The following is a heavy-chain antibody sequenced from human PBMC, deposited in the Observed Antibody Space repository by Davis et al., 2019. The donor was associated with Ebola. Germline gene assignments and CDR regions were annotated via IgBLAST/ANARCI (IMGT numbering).Heavy chain of an antibody. CDR2: IKSDGTST. V-gene: IGHV3-74*01. J-gene: IGHJ4*02. CDR1: GFTFSSHY. CDR3: VRTTYGAPEY. D-gene: IGHD4-17*01. Sequence: PGGSLRLSCAASGFTFSSHYMHWVRQAPGKGLVWVSRIKSDGTSTSYADSVKGRFTISRDNAKNTLYLQMNSLRAEDTAVYYCVRTTYGAPEYWGQGTLVTVSS.